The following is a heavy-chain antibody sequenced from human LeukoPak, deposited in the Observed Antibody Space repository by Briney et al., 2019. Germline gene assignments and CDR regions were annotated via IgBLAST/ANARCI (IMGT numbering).Heavy chain of an antibody. CDR1: GFTFSSYA. D-gene: IGHD2-15*01. V-gene: IGHV3-23*01. CDR2: VSGGGDT. J-gene: IGHJ4*02. CDR3: AKGASGPFDY. Sequence: GGSLRLSXAASGFTFSSYAMSWVRQAPGKGLDWVSAVSGGGDTYYADSVKGRFTISRDNSKNTLYLQMNSLRAEDTAIYYCAKGASGPFDYWGQGTLVTVSS.